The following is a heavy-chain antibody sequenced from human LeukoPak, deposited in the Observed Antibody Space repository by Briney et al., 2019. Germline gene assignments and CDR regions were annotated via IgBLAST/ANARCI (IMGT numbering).Heavy chain of an antibody. J-gene: IGHJ5*02. CDR2: IYPGDSDT. D-gene: IGHD2-21*02. Sequence: GESLKISCEGFGFRFASSWIAWVRQMPGKGLEWMGIIYPGDSDTRYSPSFQGQVTISADTSISTAYLQWSSLKASDTAMYYCARLPYCGGDCYPNWFDPWGQGTLVTVSS. CDR3: ARLPYCGGDCYPNWFDP. V-gene: IGHV5-51*01. CDR1: GFRFASSW.